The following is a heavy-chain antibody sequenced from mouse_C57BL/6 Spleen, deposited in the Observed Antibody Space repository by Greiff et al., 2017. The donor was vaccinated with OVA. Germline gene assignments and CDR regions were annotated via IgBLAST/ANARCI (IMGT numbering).Heavy chain of an antibody. V-gene: IGHV1-62-2*01. CDR1: GYTFTEYT. D-gene: IGHD1-1*01. CDR2: FYPGGGSI. CDR3: TRREIDPKGYYCSS. Sequence: QVQLQQSGAELVKPGASVKLSCKASGYTFTEYTIYWVKQRSGQGLAWIGWFYPGGGSIKYNEKFTDKATLTADISSSTGKMELSRLTSKDSAINLSTRREIDPKGYYCSSWGKGTTHTISS. J-gene: IGHJ2*01.